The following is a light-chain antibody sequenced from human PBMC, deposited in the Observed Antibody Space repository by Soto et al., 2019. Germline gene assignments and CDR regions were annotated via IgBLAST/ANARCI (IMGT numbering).Light chain of an antibody. Sequence: ALRMTQSPSSLSASAGDRVAIACRASQDVGSYLAWYQQKPWQAPKLLTYGASIFQSGVPSRFSAGGSGTEFTLTISRLQAEFFATYYYQHYNNYPWTFGQGTTLEIK. J-gene: IGKJ1*01. V-gene: IGKV1-8*01. CDR1: QDVGSY. CDR2: GAS. CDR3: QHYNNYPWT.